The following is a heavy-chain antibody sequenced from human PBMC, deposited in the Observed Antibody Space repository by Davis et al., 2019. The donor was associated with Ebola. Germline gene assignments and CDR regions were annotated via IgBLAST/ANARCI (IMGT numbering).Heavy chain of an antibody. CDR1: GYTFSTYA. J-gene: IGHJ4*02. CDR2: ISDYGRNT. CDR3: ARDAVVAAIDY. D-gene: IGHD2-15*01. Sequence: ASVKVSCKTSGYTFSTYAISWVRQAPGQGPEWMGWISDYGRNTNYAQNLQGRATMTTDTSTSTAYMELRSLRSDDTAVYYCARDAVVAAIDYWGQGTLVTVSS. V-gene: IGHV1-18*01.